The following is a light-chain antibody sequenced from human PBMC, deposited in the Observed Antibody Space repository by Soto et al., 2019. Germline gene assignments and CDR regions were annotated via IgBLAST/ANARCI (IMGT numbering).Light chain of an antibody. CDR2: GAS. CDR3: QQYNNWPPWT. V-gene: IGKV3-15*01. CDR1: QSVSSN. Sequence: EIVMTQSPATLSVSPGERATLSCRASQSVSSNLAWYQQKPGQAPRLLIYGASTRATGIPASFSGSGSGTEFTRTISSLQSEDFAGYYCQQYNNWPPWTFGQGTKVEIK. J-gene: IGKJ1*01.